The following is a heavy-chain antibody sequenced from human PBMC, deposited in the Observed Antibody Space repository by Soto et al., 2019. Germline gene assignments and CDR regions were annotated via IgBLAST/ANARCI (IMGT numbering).Heavy chain of an antibody. Sequence: QVQLVQSGSALKKPGASVKVSCKGSGYTFPNFALNWVRQAPGQGLEWMGWIDTNNGRPTYAEDFTGRFVFSMDITVNTAYLHLSSLGAEDTGVYSCAREYFDSRGSSSGFDHWGQGALVTVSS. CDR1: GYTFPNFA. V-gene: IGHV7-4-1*01. CDR3: AREYFDSRGSSSGFDH. J-gene: IGHJ4*02. CDR2: IDTNNGRP. D-gene: IGHD3-22*01.